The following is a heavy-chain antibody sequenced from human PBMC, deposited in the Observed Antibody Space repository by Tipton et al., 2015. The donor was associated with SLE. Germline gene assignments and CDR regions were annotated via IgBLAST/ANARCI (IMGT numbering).Heavy chain of an antibody. CDR1: GFTFEDYA. CDR3: ARGGYSSNWYVY. D-gene: IGHD6-13*01. Sequence: SLRLSCAASGFTFEDYAMHWVWQGPGKGLEWVSSISSSSSYIHYADSVKGRFTISRDNGKNSLYLQMNSLRAEDTAVYYCARGGYSSNWYVYWGQGTLVTVSS. J-gene: IGHJ5*01. V-gene: IGHV3-21*03. CDR2: ISSSSSYI.